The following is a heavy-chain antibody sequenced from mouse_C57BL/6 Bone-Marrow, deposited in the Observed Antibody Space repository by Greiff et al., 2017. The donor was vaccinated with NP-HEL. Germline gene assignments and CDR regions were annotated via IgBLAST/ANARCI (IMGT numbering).Heavy chain of an antibody. V-gene: IGHV5-12*01. CDR3: ARQGYYGSSYVDFDY. CDR2: ISNGGGST. D-gene: IGHD1-1*01. CDR1: GFTFSDYY. Sequence: DVKLVESGGGLVQPGGSLKLSCAASGFTFSDYYMYWVRQTPEKRLEWVAYISNGGGSTYYPDTVKGRFTISRDNAKNTLYLQMSRLKSEDTAMYYCARQGYYGSSYVDFDYWGQGTTLTVSS. J-gene: IGHJ2*01.